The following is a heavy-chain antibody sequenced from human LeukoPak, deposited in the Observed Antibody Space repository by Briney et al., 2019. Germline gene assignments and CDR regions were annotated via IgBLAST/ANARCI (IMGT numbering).Heavy chain of an antibody. Sequence: GGSLRLSCAASGFTVSSNYMSWVRQAPGKGLEWVSVIYSGGSTYYADSVKGRFTISRDNSKNTLYLQMNSLRAEDTAVYYCARGGDWYSSSWYPLGTQTFDYWGQGTLVTVSS. D-gene: IGHD6-13*01. CDR2: IYSGGST. J-gene: IGHJ4*02. CDR1: GFTVSSNY. V-gene: IGHV3-66*02. CDR3: ARGGDWYSSSWYPLGTQTFDY.